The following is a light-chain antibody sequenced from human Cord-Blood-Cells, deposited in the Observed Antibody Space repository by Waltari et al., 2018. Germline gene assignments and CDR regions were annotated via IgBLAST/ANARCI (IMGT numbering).Light chain of an antibody. V-gene: IGLV2-23*02. Sequence: QSALTQPASVSGSPGQSITISCTGTSSDVGSYNLVSWYQQHPGKAPKLMIYEVSKRPSGVSKRFSGSKSGNTSSLTISGRQAEDEADYYCCSYAGSSTYVFGTGTKVTVL. CDR1: SSDVGSYNL. CDR2: EVS. CDR3: CSYAGSSTYV. J-gene: IGLJ1*01.